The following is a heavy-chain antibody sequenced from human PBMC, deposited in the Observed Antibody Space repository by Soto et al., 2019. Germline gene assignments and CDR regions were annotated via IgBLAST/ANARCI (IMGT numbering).Heavy chain of an antibody. CDR1: GFTFSSYA. CDR2: ISYDGSNK. V-gene: IGHV3-30-3*01. CDR3: ARDQGDGGFDS. D-gene: IGHD2-21*02. J-gene: IGHJ4*02. Sequence: QVQLVESGGGVVQPGRSLRLSCAASGFTFSSYAMHWVRQAPGKGLEWVAVISYDGSNKYYADSVKGRFTISRDNSKNTLYLQMNSLRAEDTAVYYCARDQGDGGFDSWGQGTLVTVSS.